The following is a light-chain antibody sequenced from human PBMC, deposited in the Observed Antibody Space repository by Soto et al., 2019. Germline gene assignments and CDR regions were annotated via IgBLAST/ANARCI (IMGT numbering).Light chain of an antibody. Sequence: ESVLTQSPGTLSLSTGERATLSFRASQSVSNNYLAWYQQKPGQAPRLLIYGACNRATGIPDRFSGSGSGTDFTLTISRLEPEDFAVYYCQQYGSSGTFGQGTKVDIK. CDR3: QQYGSSGT. V-gene: IGKV3-20*01. CDR1: QSVSNNY. CDR2: GAC. J-gene: IGKJ1*01.